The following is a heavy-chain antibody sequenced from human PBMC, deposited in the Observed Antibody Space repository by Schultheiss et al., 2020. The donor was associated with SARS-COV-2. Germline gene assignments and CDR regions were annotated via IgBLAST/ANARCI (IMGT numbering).Heavy chain of an antibody. CDR3: ARGILWWQTPEYWFDP. CDR2: IYYSGST. J-gene: IGHJ5*02. Sequence: SETLSLTCTVSGGSISSGDHYWSWIRQPPGKGLEWIGYIYYSGSTNYNPSLKSRVTISVDTSKNQFSLKLSSVTAADTAVYYCARGILWWQTPEYWFDPWGQGTLVTVSS. CDR1: GGSISSGDHY. V-gene: IGHV4-61*08. D-gene: IGHD2-21*01.